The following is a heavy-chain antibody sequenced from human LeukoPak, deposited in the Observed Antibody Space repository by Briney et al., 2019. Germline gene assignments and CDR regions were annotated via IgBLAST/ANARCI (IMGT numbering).Heavy chain of an antibody. J-gene: IGHJ6*02. D-gene: IGHD6-19*01. CDR3: AGGGGDIAEADTVGNYYYYYGMDV. V-gene: IGHV1-2*02. CDR2: INPNSGGT. CDR1: GYTFTGYY. Sequence: ASVKVSCKASGYTFTGYYMHWVRQAPGQGLEWMGWINPNSGGTNYAQKFQGRVTMTRDTSISTAYMELSRLRSDDTAVYYCAGGGGDIAEADTVGNYYYYYGMDVWGQGTTVTVSS.